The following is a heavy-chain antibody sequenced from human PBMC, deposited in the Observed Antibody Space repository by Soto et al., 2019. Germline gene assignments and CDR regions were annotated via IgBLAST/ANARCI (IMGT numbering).Heavy chain of an antibody. V-gene: IGHV3-7*05. CDR2: IKQDGSEQ. J-gene: IGHJ6*02. CDR1: GFTFSGYW. Sequence: EVQLVESGGGLVQPGGSLRLSCAASGFTFSGYWMSWVRQAPGKGLEWVANIKQDGSEQFYVDSVKGRFTISRDNAKNSLCLQMKRLSAEDTAVYYCAREAVWGPGTTVTVSS. CDR3: AREAV.